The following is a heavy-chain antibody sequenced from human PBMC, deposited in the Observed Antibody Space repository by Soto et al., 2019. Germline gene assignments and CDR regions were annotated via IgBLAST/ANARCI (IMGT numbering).Heavy chain of an antibody. J-gene: IGHJ4*02. CDR1: GASISSTNW. CDR2: IFHSGTT. V-gene: IGHV4-4*02. Sequence: PSETLSLTCAVSGASISSTNWWGWVRQAPGEGLEWIGEIFHSGTTTYNPSLKSRVIISMDTSTNQLSLRLDSVTAADTAVYFCARHIAVPTTRGFDYWGQGTLVTVSS. D-gene: IGHD2-15*01. CDR3: ARHIAVPTTRGFDY.